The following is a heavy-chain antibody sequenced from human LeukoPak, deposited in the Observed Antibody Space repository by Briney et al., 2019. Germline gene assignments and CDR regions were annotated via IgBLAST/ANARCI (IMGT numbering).Heavy chain of an antibody. CDR3: ARAGPLARAFDY. Sequence: GGSLRLSCAASGFTFSSYAMHWVRQAPGKGLEWVAVISYDGSNKYYADSVKGRFTISRDNAKNSLYLQMNSLRAEDTAVYYCARAGPLARAFDYWGQGTLVTVSS. V-gene: IGHV3-30-3*01. CDR1: GFTFSSYA. CDR2: ISYDGSNK. J-gene: IGHJ4*02.